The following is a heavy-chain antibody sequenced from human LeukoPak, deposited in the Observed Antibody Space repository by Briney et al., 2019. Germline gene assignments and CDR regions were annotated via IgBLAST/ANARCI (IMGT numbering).Heavy chain of an antibody. V-gene: IGHV4-4*07. CDR3: ASARTPAIMDV. J-gene: IGHJ6*04. D-gene: IGHD6-25*01. CDR1: GGSISSYY. Sequence: LETLSLTCTVSGGSISSYYWSWIRQPAGKGLEWIGRIYTSGSTNYNPSLKSRVTMSVDTSKNQFFLKLSSVTDADTAVYYCASARTPAIMDVWGKGTTVTVSS. CDR2: IYTSGST.